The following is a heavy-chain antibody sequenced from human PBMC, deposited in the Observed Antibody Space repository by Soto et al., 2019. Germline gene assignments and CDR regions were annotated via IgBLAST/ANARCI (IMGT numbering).Heavy chain of an antibody. CDR3: ARPSGDDFDY. CDR2: IYSGGNT. D-gene: IGHD2-15*01. J-gene: IGHJ4*02. Sequence: PGGSLRLSCAASGFTVSNNYMSWVRQAPGKGLEWVAVIYSGGNTYYADSVKGRFTISRDNSKNMLYLQMNNLRVEDTAVYYCARPSGDDFDYWGQGTLVTVSS. V-gene: IGHV3-66*01. CDR1: GFTVSNNY.